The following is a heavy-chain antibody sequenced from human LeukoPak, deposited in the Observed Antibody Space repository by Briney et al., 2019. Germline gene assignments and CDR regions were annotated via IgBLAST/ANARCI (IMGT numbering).Heavy chain of an antibody. Sequence: GGPLRLSCAASGITFSSYSMNWVRQAPGEGLEWVSSISSSSSNRYYADSVKGRFTISRDNDKNSLYLQMNSLRAEDTAVYYCARVQEAAAFDYWGQGTLVTVSS. CDR3: ARVQEAAAFDY. D-gene: IGHD6-13*01. J-gene: IGHJ4*02. CDR1: GITFSSYS. CDR2: ISSSSSNR. V-gene: IGHV3-21*01.